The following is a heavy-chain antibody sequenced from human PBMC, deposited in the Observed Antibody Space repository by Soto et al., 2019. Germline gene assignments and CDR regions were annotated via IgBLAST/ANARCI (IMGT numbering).Heavy chain of an antibody. CDR3: ARSQGSSTSLEIYYYYYYGMDV. Sequence: AASVKVSCKASGGTFSSYAISWVRQAPGQGLEWMGGIIPISGTANYAQKFQGRVTITADESTSTAYMELSSLRSEDTAVYYCARSQGSSTSLEIYYYYYYGMDVWGKGTTVTVSS. V-gene: IGHV1-69*13. CDR2: IIPISGTA. D-gene: IGHD2-2*01. CDR1: GGTFSSYA. J-gene: IGHJ6*04.